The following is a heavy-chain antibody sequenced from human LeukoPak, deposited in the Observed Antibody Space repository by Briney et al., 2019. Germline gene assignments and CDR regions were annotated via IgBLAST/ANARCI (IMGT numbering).Heavy chain of an antibody. D-gene: IGHD3-22*01. J-gene: IGHJ6*03. CDR3: ARAYYDTRGFHYYYYMDV. V-gene: IGHV4-61*02. CDR1: GDFLSSGAYY. Sequence: SETLSLTCTVSGDFLSSGAYYWTWIRQPAGKGLEWVGRIYATGSTSYSPSLESRVTMSVDTSNNQISMKLTSVTAADTAVYFCARAYYDTRGFHYYYYMDVWGKGATVTISS. CDR2: IYATGST.